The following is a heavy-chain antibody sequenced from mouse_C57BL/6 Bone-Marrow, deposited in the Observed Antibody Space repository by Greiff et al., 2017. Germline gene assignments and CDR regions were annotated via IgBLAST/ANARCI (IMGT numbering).Heavy chain of an antibody. CDR1: GYTFTSYW. CDR3: ARDGNYEAY. Sequence: QVQLQQPGAELVKPGASVKLSCQASGYTFTSYWMHWVKQRPGPGLEWIGMIHPKSGSTNYNETFKSKATLTVDNTSSTAYMQLSSLTSEDSAVYYCARDGNYEAYWGQGTLVTVSA. V-gene: IGHV1-64*01. CDR2: IHPKSGST. J-gene: IGHJ3*01. D-gene: IGHD2-1*01.